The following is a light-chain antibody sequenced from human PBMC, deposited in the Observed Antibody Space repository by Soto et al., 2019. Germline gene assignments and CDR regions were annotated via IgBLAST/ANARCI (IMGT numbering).Light chain of an antibody. CDR3: QQYNDWPRT. Sequence: EVVLTQSPATLSVSPGDRATLSCRASQYIGSAVAWYQHTPGQTPRLLIYDASIRATDIPARFSGSGSGTEFTLTITSLQSEDFAVYYCQQYNDWPRTFGQGTKVDIK. J-gene: IGKJ1*01. V-gene: IGKV3-15*01. CDR1: QYIGSA. CDR2: DAS.